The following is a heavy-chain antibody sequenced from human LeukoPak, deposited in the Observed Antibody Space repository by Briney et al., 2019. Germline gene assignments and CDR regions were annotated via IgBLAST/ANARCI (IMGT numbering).Heavy chain of an antibody. Sequence: GGSLRLSCAASGFTFSSYSMNWVRQAPGKGLEWVSSISSSSSYIYYADSVKGRFTISRDNAKNSLYLQMNSLRAEDTALYYCAKDMEGIVGAARTFDYWGQGTLVTVSS. D-gene: IGHD1-26*01. CDR3: AKDMEGIVGAARTFDY. CDR1: GFTFSSYS. CDR2: ISSSSSYI. J-gene: IGHJ4*02. V-gene: IGHV3-21*04.